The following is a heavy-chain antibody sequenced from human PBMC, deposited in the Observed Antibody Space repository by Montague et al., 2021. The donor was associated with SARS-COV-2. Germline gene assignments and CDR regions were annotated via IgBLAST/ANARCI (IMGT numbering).Heavy chain of an antibody. D-gene: IGHD3-16*02. CDR1: GFTSSNYD. CDR3: TRDYRSIVGDGLDI. Sequence: SLRLSCAASGFTSSNYDMNWVRQAPGKGPEWISYISTSAYTTSYAGSVKGRLTISRDNGKNSLYLQMNSLRVEGTAVYYCTRDYRSIVGDGLDIWGQGTKVTVSS. V-gene: IGHV3-48*03. CDR2: ISTSAYTT. J-gene: IGHJ3*02.